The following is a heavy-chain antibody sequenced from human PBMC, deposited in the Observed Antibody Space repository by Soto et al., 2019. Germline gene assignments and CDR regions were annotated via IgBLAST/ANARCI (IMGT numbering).Heavy chain of an antibody. D-gene: IGHD6-13*01. Sequence: AVYGGSFSGYYWSWIRQPPGKGLEWIGEINHSGSTNYNPSLKSRVTISVDTSKNQFSLKLSSVTAADTAVYYCARGLRARQKLVRFRWFDPWGRGTLVTVSS. J-gene: IGHJ5*02. V-gene: IGHV4-34*01. CDR1: GGSFSGYY. CDR3: ARGLRARQKLVRFRWFDP. CDR2: INHSGST.